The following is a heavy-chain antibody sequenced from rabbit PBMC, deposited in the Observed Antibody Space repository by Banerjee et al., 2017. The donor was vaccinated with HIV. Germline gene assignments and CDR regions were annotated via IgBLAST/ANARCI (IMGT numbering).Heavy chain of an antibody. Sequence: QEQLVEYGGDLVQPEGSLTLTCTASGFDFSSNAMCWVRQAPGKRPEWIACIYNGDGSTYYASWVNGRFSISRSTSLNTVTLQMTSLTAADTATYFCGRGYAGDGYPTTYFHLWGPGTLVTVS. CDR3: GRGYAGDGYPTTYFHL. D-gene: IGHD4-2*01. CDR2: IYNGDGST. CDR1: GFDFSSNA. V-gene: IGHV1S47*01. J-gene: IGHJ4*01.